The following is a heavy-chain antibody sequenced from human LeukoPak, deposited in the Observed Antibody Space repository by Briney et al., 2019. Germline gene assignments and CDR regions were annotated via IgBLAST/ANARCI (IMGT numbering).Heavy chain of an antibody. V-gene: IGHV3-30*03. J-gene: IGHJ4*02. Sequence: GGSLRLSCAASGFTVSSTYMSWVRQAPGKGLEWVAVISYDGSNKYYADSVKGRFTISRDNSKNTLYVQMNSLRAEDTAVYYCARDPAKFWSGHDYWGQGTLVTVSS. CDR2: ISYDGSNK. D-gene: IGHD3-3*01. CDR1: GFTVSSTY. CDR3: ARDPAKFWSGHDY.